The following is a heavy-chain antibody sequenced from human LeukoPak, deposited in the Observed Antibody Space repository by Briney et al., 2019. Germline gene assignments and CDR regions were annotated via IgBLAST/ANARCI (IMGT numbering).Heavy chain of an antibody. CDR2: IGKSQSQI. D-gene: IGHD2-21*02. CDR1: GFSFNDYS. J-gene: IGHJ4*02. CDR3: ARGGTYCDGDCYGTNY. Sequence: GGSLRLSCAASGFSFNDYSMNWVRQAPGKGLEWVSAIGKSQSQIWYADSVRGRFTVSRDNAKKSLYLEMNSLRVEDTAIYYCARGGTYCDGDCYGTNYWGQGTLVTVSS. V-gene: IGHV3-21*01.